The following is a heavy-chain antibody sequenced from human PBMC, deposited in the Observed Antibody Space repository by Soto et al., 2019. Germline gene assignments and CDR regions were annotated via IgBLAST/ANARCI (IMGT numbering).Heavy chain of an antibody. CDR2: IIPIFGTA. J-gene: IGHJ5*02. CDR1: GGTLSSYA. CDR3: ARDVVVVPAASPNWFDP. V-gene: IGHV1-69*13. Sequence: VKVSCKASGGTLSSYAISWVRQAPGQGLEWMGGIIPIFGTANYAQKFQGRVTITADESTSTAYMELSSLRSEDTAVYYCARDVVVVPAASPNWFDPWGQGTLVTVSS. D-gene: IGHD2-2*01.